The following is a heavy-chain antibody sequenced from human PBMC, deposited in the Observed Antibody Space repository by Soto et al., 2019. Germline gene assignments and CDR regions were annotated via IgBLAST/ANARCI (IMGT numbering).Heavy chain of an antibody. V-gene: IGHV3-30-3*01. CDR2: ISYDGTYK. CDR1: GFIISGYA. CDR3: ARGGGYAFFDY. J-gene: IGHJ4*02. D-gene: IGHD5-12*01. Sequence: QVQLVESGGGVVQTGRSLRLSCAASGFIISGYAMHWVRQAPGKGLEWVALISYDGTYKYYADSVKGRFTMSRDKSKNTLYLQMNSLRAEDTAVFYCARGGGYAFFDYWGQGTLVSVSS.